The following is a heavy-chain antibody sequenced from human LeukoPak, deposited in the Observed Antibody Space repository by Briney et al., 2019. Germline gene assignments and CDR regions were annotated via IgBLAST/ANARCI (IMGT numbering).Heavy chain of an antibody. V-gene: IGHV3-21*01. CDR2: ISSSSSYI. CDR3: ARAVAVAAPFDY. J-gene: IGHJ4*02. CDR1: GFTFSSYS. Sequence: GGSLRLSCAASGFTFSSYSMNWVRQAPGKGLEWVSSISSSSSYIYYADSVKGRFTISRDNAKNSLYLQMSSLRAEDTAVYYCARAVAVAAPFDYWGQGTLVTVSS. D-gene: IGHD6-19*01.